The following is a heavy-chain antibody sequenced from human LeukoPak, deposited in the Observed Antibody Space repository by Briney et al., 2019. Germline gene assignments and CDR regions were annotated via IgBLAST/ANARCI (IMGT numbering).Heavy chain of an antibody. J-gene: IGHJ4*02. CDR2: ISSFSTTI. CDR1: GFTFSSYN. D-gene: IGHD5-18*01. V-gene: IGHV3-48*01. Sequence: GGSLRLSCAASGFTFSSYNMHWVRQAPGKGLEWISSISSFSTTIYYTDSVKGRFTISRDNSKNTLYLQMNSLRAEDTAVYYCSKGPMVTARGYFDYWGQGTLVTVSS. CDR3: SKGPMVTARGYFDY.